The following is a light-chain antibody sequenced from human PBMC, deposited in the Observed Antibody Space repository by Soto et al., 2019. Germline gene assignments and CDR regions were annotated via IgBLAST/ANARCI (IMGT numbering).Light chain of an antibody. V-gene: IGLV8-61*01. Sequence: QTVVTQEPSFSVSPGRTVTLTCGLSSGSVSTSYYPSWYQQTPGQAPRTLIYSTNTRSSGVPDRFSGSILGNKAALTITGAHADDESDYYCVLYMGGGLWVFGGGTKLTVL. J-gene: IGLJ3*02. CDR1: SGSVSTSYY. CDR3: VLYMGGGLWV. CDR2: STN.